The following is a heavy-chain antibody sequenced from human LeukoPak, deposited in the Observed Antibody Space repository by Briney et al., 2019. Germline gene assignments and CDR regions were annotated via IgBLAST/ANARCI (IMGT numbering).Heavy chain of an antibody. CDR1: GYSFTSYW. D-gene: IGHD5-24*01. V-gene: IGHV5-51*01. Sequence: GESLKISCKGSGYSFTSYWIGWVRQMPGKGLEWMGIIYPGDSGSTYSPSFQGQVTISADKSISTAYLQWSSLKASDTAMYYCARLLLRSPYKYYFDYWGQGTLVTVSS. CDR3: ARLLLRSPYKYYFDY. CDR2: IYPGDSGS. J-gene: IGHJ4*02.